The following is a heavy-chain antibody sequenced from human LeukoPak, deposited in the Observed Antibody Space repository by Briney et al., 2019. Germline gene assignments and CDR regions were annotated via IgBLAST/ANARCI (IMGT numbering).Heavy chain of an antibody. D-gene: IGHD3-3*01. J-gene: IGHJ4*02. CDR2: IKSKTDGGTT. CDR1: GFTFSNAW. CDR3: TTSPRYLTWRGQWDFDY. Sequence: GGSLRLSCAASGFTFSNAWMSWVRQAPGKGLEWVGRIKSKTDGGTTDYAAPVKGRFTISRDDSKNTLYLQMNSLKTEDTAVYYCTTSPRYLTWRGQWDFDYWGQGTLVTVSS. V-gene: IGHV3-15*01.